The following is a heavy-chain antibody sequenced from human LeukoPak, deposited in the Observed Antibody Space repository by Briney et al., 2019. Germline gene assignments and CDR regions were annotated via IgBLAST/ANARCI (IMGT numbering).Heavy chain of an antibody. CDR2: IYHSGST. Sequence: SETLSLTCTVSGYSISSGYYWGWIRQPPGRGLEWIGSIYHSGSTYYNPSLKSRVIISVDTSKNQFSLKLSSVTAADTAVYYCARYCSSTSCIFMGVDYWGQGTLVTVSS. CDR1: GYSISSGYY. D-gene: IGHD2-2*01. V-gene: IGHV4-38-2*02. J-gene: IGHJ4*02. CDR3: ARYCSSTSCIFMGVDY.